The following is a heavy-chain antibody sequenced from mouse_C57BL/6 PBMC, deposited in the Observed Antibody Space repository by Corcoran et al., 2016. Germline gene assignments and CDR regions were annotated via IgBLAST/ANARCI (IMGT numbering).Heavy chain of an antibody. CDR2: INPYNGGT. CDR1: GYTFTDYY. J-gene: IGHJ3*01. D-gene: IGHD1-1*01. CDR3: ARWEANYGFAY. V-gene: IGHV1-19*01. Sequence: EVQLQQSGPVLVKPGASVKMSCKASGYTFTDYYMNWVKQSHGKSLEWIGVINPYNGGTSYNQKFKGKATLTVDKSSSTAYMELNSLTSEDSAVYYCARWEANYGFAYWGQGTLVTVSA.